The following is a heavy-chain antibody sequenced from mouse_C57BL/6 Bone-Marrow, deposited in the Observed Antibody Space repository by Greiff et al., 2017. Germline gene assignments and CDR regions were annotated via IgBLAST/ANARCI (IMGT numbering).Heavy chain of an antibody. CDR2: IWTGGGT. J-gene: IGHJ4*01. Sequence: QVQLQQSGPGLVAPSQSLSITCTVSGFSLTSYAISWVRQPPGKGLEWLGGIWTGGGTNYNSALKSRLSISKDNSKSQVFLKMNSLQTDDTARYYCARSALRFGAYWGQGTSVTVSS. CDR3: ARSALRFGAY. CDR1: GFSLTSYA. V-gene: IGHV2-9-1*01. D-gene: IGHD1-1*01.